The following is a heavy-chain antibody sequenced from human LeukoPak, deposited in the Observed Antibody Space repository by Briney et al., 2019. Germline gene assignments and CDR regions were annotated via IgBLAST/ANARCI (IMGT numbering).Heavy chain of an antibody. Sequence: GGSLRLSCAASGFTISSSYMSWVRQVPGKGLEWVSYIYGADTIYYADFVKDRFTISRDSNRNILYLQMNSLRADDTAVYYCARGARGAYFDYWAREPWSPSPQ. CDR3: ARGARGAYFDY. CDR1: GFTISSSY. V-gene: IGHV3-66*01. D-gene: IGHD4/OR15-4a*01. CDR2: IYGADTI. J-gene: IGHJ4*02.